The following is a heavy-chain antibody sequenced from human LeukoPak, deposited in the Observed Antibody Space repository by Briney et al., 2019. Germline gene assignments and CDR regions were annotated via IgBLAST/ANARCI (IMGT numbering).Heavy chain of an antibody. CDR3: AGLYGSGILVDY. J-gene: IGHJ4*02. V-gene: IGHV1-46*01. CDR1: GYTFTSYY. CDR2: INPSGGST. D-gene: IGHD3-10*01. Sequence: ASVKVSCKASGYTFTSYYMHWVRQAPGQGLEWMGIINPSGGSTSYAQKFQGRVTMTRDTSTSTVYMELSSLRSEDTAVYYCAGLYGSGILVDYWGQGTLVTVSS.